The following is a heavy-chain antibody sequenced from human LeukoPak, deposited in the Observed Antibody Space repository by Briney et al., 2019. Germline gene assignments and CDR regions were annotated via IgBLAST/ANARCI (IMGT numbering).Heavy chain of an antibody. J-gene: IGHJ3*01. Sequence: ASETLSLTCAVYGGSFSGYYWSWIRQPPGKGLEWIGEINHSGSTNYNPSLKSRVTISLDTSKGQFSLKLTSVTAADTAVYYCARAPYLSSGSWGQGTMVTVSS. CDR2: INHSGST. CDR3: ARAPYLSSGS. D-gene: IGHD3-22*01. V-gene: IGHV4-34*01. CDR1: GGSFSGYY.